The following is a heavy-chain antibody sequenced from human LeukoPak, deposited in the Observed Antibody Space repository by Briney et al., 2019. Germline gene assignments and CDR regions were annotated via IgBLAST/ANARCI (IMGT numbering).Heavy chain of an antibody. CDR2: ISGSGGST. CDR1: GFTFSSYA. V-gene: IGHV3-23*01. CDR3: AKAPSVTGYSGYDYLLFDY. D-gene: IGHD5-12*01. J-gene: IGHJ4*02. Sequence: GGSLRLSCAASGFTFSSYAMSWVRQAPGKGLEWVSAISGSGGSTYYADSVKGRFTISRDNSKNTLYLQMNSLRAEDTAVYYCAKAPSVTGYSGYDYLLFDYWGQGTLVTVSS.